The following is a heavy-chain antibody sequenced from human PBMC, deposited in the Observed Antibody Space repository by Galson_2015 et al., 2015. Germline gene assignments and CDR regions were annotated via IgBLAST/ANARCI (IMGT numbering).Heavy chain of an antibody. CDR3: ARQGYCSSTSCYTHWFDP. CDR1: GYSFTSYW. Sequence: QSGAEVKKPGESLRISCKGSGYSFTSYWISWVRQMPGKGLEWMGRIDPSDSYTNYSPSFQGHVTISADKSISTAYLQWSSLKASDTAMYYCARQGYCSSTSCYTHWFDPWGQGTLVTVSS. J-gene: IGHJ5*02. V-gene: IGHV5-10-1*01. CDR2: IDPSDSYT. D-gene: IGHD2-2*02.